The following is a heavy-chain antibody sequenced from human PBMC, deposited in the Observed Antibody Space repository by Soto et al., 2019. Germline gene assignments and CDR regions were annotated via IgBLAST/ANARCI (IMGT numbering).Heavy chain of an antibody. CDR2: ISYDGSNK. CDR3: AKDGYNWNYRDYYYGMDV. Sequence: GGSLRLSCAASGFTFSSYGMHWVRQAPGKGLEWVAVISYDGSNKYYADSVKGRFTISRDNSKNTLYLQMSSLRAEDTAVYYCAKDGYNWNYRDYYYGMDVWGQGTTVTVSS. CDR1: GFTFSSYG. V-gene: IGHV3-30*18. D-gene: IGHD1-7*01. J-gene: IGHJ6*02.